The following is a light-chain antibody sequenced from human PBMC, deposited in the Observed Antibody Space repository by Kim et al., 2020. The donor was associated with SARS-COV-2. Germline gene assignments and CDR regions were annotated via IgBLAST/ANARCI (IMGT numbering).Light chain of an antibody. Sequence: DIQMTQSPSTLSASVGDRVTITCRASQSISSWLAWYQQKPTKAPKLLIYGASILESGVPSRFSGSGSGTEFTLTISSLQPDDSATYYCQQYNSYWTFGQGTKVDIK. CDR3: QQYNSYWT. CDR2: GAS. CDR1: QSISSW. J-gene: IGKJ1*01. V-gene: IGKV1-5*01.